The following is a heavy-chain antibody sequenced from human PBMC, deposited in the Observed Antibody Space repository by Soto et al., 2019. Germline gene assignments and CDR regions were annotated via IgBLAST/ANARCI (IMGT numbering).Heavy chain of an antibody. D-gene: IGHD1-1*01. V-gene: IGHV3-30*18. CDR3: AKIQFHRVLNDAFDI. Sequence: QVQLVESGGGVVQPGRSLRLSCAASGFTFSSYGMHWVRQAPGKGLEWVAVISYDGSNKYYADSVKGRFTISRDNSKNTLYLQMNSLRAEDTAVYYCAKIQFHRVLNDAFDIWGQGTMVTVST. CDR2: ISYDGSNK. J-gene: IGHJ3*02. CDR1: GFTFSSYG.